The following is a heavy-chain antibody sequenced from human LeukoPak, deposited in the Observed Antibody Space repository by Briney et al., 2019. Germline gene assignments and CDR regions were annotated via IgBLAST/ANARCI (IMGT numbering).Heavy chain of an antibody. CDR2: YSGGST. J-gene: IGHJ4*02. D-gene: IGHD4-17*01. Sequence: YSGGSTYYAESVKGRFTISRDNSKNTLYLQMNSLRAEDTAVYYCAKDGRLRTTVTTGVDYWGQGTLVTVSS. V-gene: IGHV3-53*05. CDR3: AKDGRLRTTVTTGVDY.